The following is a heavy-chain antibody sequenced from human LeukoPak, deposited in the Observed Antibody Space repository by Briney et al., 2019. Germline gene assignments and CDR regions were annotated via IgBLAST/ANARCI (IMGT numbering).Heavy chain of an antibody. D-gene: IGHD1-26*01. J-gene: IGHJ4*02. CDR1: GGSISSSSYY. CDR2: IYHSGST. Sequence: PSETLSLTCTVSGGSISSSSYYWGWIRQPPGKGLEWIGSIYHSGSTYYDPSLKSRVTISVDTSKNQFSLKLSSVTAADTAVYYCARVPYSGSYLFDYWGQGTLVTVSS. V-gene: IGHV4-39*07. CDR3: ARVPYSGSYLFDY.